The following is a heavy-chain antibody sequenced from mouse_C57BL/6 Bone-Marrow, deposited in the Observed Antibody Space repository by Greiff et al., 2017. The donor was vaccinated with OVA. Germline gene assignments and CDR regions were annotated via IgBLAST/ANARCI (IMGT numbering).Heavy chain of an antibody. J-gene: IGHJ4*01. CDR1: GYTFTSYW. Sequence: QVQLQQPGAELVKPGASVKMSCKASGYTFTSYWITWVKQRPGQGLEWIGDIHPGSGSTNYNEKFKSKATLTVDTSSSTAYMQLSSLTSEDSAVYYCARLYGYDEDYYAMDYWGQGTSVTVSS. V-gene: IGHV1-55*01. CDR3: ARLYGYDEDYYAMDY. D-gene: IGHD2-2*01. CDR2: IHPGSGST.